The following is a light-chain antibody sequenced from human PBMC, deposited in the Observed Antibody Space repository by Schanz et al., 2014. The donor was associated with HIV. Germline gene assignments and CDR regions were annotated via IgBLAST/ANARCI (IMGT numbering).Light chain of an antibody. V-gene: IGKV1-39*01. CDR1: QTISIS. CDR2: DAS. Sequence: DIQMTQSPSSLSAFVGDTVSLTCRASQTISISLNWYQQKPGKAPQLLIYDASLLHTGVPSRFSGSGSGTHFTLTITSLQFDDFATYYCQQSYSATPYTFGQGTRLEIK. CDR3: QQSYSATPYT. J-gene: IGKJ2*01.